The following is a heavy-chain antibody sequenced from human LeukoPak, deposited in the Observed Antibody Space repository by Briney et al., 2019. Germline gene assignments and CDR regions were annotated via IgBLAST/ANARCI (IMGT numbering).Heavy chain of an antibody. D-gene: IGHD6-13*01. CDR2: INHSGST. CDR1: GGSFSGYY. J-gene: IGHJ5*02. CDR3: ARGGIAGT. V-gene: IGHV4-34*01. Sequence: SETLSLTCAVYGGSFSGYYWSWIRQPPGKGLEWIGEINHSGSTNYNPSLKSRVTISVDTSKNQFSLELSSVTAADTAVYYCARGGIAGTWGQGTLVTVSS.